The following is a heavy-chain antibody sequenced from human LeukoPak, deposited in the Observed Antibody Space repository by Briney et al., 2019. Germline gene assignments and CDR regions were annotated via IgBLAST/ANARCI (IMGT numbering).Heavy chain of an antibody. CDR2: ISAYNGNT. V-gene: IGHV1-18*04. D-gene: IGHD3-9*01. CDR3: ARDRMRYFDWLLGAYYYYGMDV. Sequence: SVKVSCKASGYTFTSYGISWVRQAPGQGLEGMGWISAYNGNTNYAQKLQGRVTMTTDTSTSTAYMELRSLRSDDTAVYYCARDRMRYFDWLLGAYYYYGMDVWGKGTTVTVSS. J-gene: IGHJ6*04. CDR1: GYTFTSYG.